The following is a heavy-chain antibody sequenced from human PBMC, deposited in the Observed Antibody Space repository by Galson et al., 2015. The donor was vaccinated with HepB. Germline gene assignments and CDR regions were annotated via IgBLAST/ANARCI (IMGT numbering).Heavy chain of an antibody. J-gene: IGHJ6*02. CDR2: IYPGDSET. V-gene: IGHV5-51*01. D-gene: IGHD2-15*01. Sequence: QSGAEVKKPGESLKISCKGSGHTFTTYWTAWVRQMPGRGLEWIGVIYPGDSETKYSPSFQGHVTISADKSTTTPYLQWNSLKASDSAIYYCARQPGGRGLDVWGQGTTVTVSS. CDR1: GHTFTTYW. CDR3: ARQPGGRGLDV.